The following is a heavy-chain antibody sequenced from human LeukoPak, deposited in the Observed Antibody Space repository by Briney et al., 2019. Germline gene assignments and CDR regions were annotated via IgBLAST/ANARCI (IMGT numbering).Heavy chain of an antibody. J-gene: IGHJ3*02. Sequence: ASVKVSCKASGYTFTGYYMHWVRQAPGQGLEWMGWINPNSGGTNYAQKFQGGVTMTRDTSISTAYTELSRLRSDDTAVYYCARALDIVVVVAGDAFDIWGQGTMVTVSS. CDR2: INPNSGGT. CDR1: GYTFTGYY. CDR3: ARALDIVVVVAGDAFDI. D-gene: IGHD2-15*01. V-gene: IGHV1-2*02.